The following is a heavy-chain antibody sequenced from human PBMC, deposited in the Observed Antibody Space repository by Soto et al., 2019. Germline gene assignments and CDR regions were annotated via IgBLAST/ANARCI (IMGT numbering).Heavy chain of an antibody. D-gene: IGHD6-13*01. Sequence: QLQLQESGPGLVKPSETLSLTCTVSGGSISSSSYYWGWIRQPPGKGLEWIGSIYYSGSTYYNPSLKSRVTLPVDTSKNQFSLKLSSVTAADTAVYYCARHQSHSSSYVDPWGQGTLVTVSS. J-gene: IGHJ5*02. CDR2: IYYSGST. CDR1: GGSISSSSYY. CDR3: ARHQSHSSSYVDP. V-gene: IGHV4-39*01.